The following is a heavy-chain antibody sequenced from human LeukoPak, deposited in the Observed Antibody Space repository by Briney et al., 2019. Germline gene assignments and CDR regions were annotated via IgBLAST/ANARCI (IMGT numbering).Heavy chain of an antibody. Sequence: GGSLRLSCAASGFTVSSNYMSWVRQAPGRGPEWLSVIYGAGSTYYADSVKGRFTISRDNSKNTLYLQMNSLRAGDTAVYYCVRYRSGWYPDYWGQGTLVTVSS. V-gene: IGHV3-53*01. CDR2: IYGAGST. CDR1: GFTVSSNY. J-gene: IGHJ4*02. CDR3: VRYRSGWYPDY. D-gene: IGHD6-19*01.